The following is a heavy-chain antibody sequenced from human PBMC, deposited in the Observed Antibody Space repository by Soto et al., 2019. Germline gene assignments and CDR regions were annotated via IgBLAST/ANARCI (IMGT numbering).Heavy chain of an antibody. V-gene: IGHV1-8*01. CDR2: MNPNSGNT. Sequence: ASVKVSCKASGYTFTSYDINWVRQATGQGLEWMGWMNPNSGNTGYAQKFQGRVTMTRNTSISTAYMELSSLRSEDTAVYYCARKLSELDHVWGSYRYSNWFDPWGQGTRVTVSS. D-gene: IGHD3-16*02. J-gene: IGHJ5*02. CDR1: GYTFTSYD. CDR3: ARKLSELDHVWGSYRYSNWFDP.